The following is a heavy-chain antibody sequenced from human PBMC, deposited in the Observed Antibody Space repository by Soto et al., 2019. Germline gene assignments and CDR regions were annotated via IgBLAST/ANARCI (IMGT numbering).Heavy chain of an antibody. Sequence: ASVKVSCKASGYTFTGYYMHWVRQAPGQGLEWMGWTNPNSGGTNYAQKFQGRVTMTRDTSISTAYMELSRLRSDDTAVYYCASNVYDSSGYYAYWGQGTLVTVSS. D-gene: IGHD3-22*01. CDR1: GYTFTGYY. V-gene: IGHV1-2*02. CDR3: ASNVYDSSGYYAY. CDR2: TNPNSGGT. J-gene: IGHJ4*02.